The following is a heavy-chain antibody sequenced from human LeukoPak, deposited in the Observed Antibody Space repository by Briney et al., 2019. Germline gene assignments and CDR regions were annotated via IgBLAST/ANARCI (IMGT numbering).Heavy chain of an antibody. CDR2: IWYDGSNK. D-gene: IGHD3-22*01. J-gene: IGHJ4*02. CDR1: GFTFSSYG. V-gene: IGHV3-33*06. CDR3: ANQHHPSMEPMIVEPIDY. Sequence: PGRSLRLSCAASGFTFSSYGMHWVRQAPGKGLEWVAVIWYDGSNKYYADSVKGRFTISRANYKNTLYLQMHSLRPEDTAVYYCANQHHPSMEPMIVEPIDYWGQKTPGTPSS.